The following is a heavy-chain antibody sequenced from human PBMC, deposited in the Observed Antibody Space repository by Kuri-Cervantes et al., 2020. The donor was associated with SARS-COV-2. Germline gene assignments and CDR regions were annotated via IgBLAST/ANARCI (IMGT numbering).Heavy chain of an antibody. CDR2: IIPIFGTA. J-gene: IGHJ4*02. V-gene: IGHV1-69*13. Sequence: SVKVSCKASGGTFSSYAISWVRQAPGQGLEWMGRIIPIFGTANYAQKFQGRVTITADESTSTAYMELSSLRSEDTAVYYCARGVTMVRGVSLQQQSLGIEGYWGQGTLVTVSS. CDR3: ARGVTMVRGVSLQQQSLGIEGY. D-gene: IGHD3-10*01. CDR1: GGTFSSYA.